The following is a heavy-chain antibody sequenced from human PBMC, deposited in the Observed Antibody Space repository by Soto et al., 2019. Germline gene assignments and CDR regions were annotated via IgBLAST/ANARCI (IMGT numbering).Heavy chain of an antibody. D-gene: IGHD3-22*01. CDR1: GFSFSDYY. CDR3: ARSLRSSGGYYLYD. Sequence: GGSLRLSCAASGFSFSDYYMSWIRQAPGKGLEWLAYSSGSSTYTNYADSVKGRFTISRDNAKNSVYLQMNSLRAEDTAVYFCARSLRSSGGYYLYDWGQGTLVTVSS. CDR2: SSGSSTYT. V-gene: IGHV3-11*03. J-gene: IGHJ4*02.